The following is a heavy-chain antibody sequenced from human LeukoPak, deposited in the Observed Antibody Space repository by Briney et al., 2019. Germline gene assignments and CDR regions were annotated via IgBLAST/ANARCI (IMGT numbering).Heavy chain of an antibody. CDR1: GFTLSSYA. CDR3: AKGTTYYYGSGSSHFDY. D-gene: IGHD3-10*01. Sequence: GGSLRLSCAASGFTLSSYAMSWVRQAPGKGLEWVSAISGSGGSTYYADSVKGRFTISRDNSKNTLYLQMNSLRAEDTAVYYCAKGTTYYYGSGSSHFDYWGQGTLVTVSS. V-gene: IGHV3-23*01. CDR2: ISGSGGST. J-gene: IGHJ4*02.